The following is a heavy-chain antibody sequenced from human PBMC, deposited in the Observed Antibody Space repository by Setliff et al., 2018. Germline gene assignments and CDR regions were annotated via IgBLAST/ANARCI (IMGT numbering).Heavy chain of an antibody. V-gene: IGHV4-34*01. J-gene: IGHJ4*02. CDR3: ARGRNIAARLLDS. CDR1: GGTFSDYH. D-gene: IGHD6-6*01. Sequence: TLSLPCAAYGGTFSDYHWTWIRQSPEKGLEWIGEINHRGSTNYNPSLKSRVTISIDTSRDQFSLKLISMIAADTAVYYCARGRNIAARLLDSWGQGTLVTVSS. CDR2: INHRGST.